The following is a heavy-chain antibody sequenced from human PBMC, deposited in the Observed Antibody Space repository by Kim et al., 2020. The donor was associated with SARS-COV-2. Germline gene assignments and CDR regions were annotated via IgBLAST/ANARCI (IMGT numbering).Heavy chain of an antibody. V-gene: IGHV4-34*01. Sequence: SETLSLTCAVYGGSFSGYYWTWIRQPPGKGLEWIWEIYHGGITKYNPSLKSRVTIPVDTSKNQFSLKLISLPAADTAVYYVARSLYHTPSSSWARFAPWGQGPGVSVSS. CDR3: ARSLYHTPSSSWARFAP. CDR1: GGSFSGYY. CDR2: IYHGGIT. J-gene: IGHJ5*01. D-gene: IGHD6-13*01.